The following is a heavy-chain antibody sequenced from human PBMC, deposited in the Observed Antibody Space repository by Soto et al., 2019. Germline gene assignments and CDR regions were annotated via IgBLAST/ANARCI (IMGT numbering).Heavy chain of an antibody. CDR1: GGSVSSDTHY. V-gene: IGHV4-61*01. J-gene: IGHJ6*02. CDR2: IYSSGST. Sequence: PSETLSLTCTVSGGSVSSDTHYWSWIRQPPGKRLEWIGFIYSSGSTNYNPSLKSRVTMSVDTSKNQFSLELRSVIVADTAVYHCARFVRSCSGTTCYTRADVWGQGTTVPVSS. D-gene: IGHD2-2*02. CDR3: ARFVRSCSGTTCYTRADV.